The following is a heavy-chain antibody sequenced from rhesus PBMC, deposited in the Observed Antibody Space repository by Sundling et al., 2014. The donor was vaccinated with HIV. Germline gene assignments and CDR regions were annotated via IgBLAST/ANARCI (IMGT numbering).Heavy chain of an antibody. Sequence: EVQLVESGAGLAQPGGSLRLSCAASGFTFSNTWMSWVRQAPGKGLEWVARIKRKADGETADYAASVKGRFTISRDDSKNTLYLQMNSLKTEDTAVYYCTTDGIQWVQLWGDYWGQGVLVTVSS. V-gene: IGHV3-30*02. D-gene: IGHD5-42*01. J-gene: IGHJ4*01. CDR2: IKRKADGETA. CDR3: TTDGIQWVQLWGDY. CDR1: GFTFSNTW.